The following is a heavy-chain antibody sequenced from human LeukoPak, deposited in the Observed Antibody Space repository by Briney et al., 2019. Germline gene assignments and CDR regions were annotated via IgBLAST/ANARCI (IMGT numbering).Heavy chain of an antibody. V-gene: IGHV3-23*01. J-gene: IGHJ4*02. CDR2: ISGSGGST. CDR1: GFTFSSYA. D-gene: IGHD3-3*01. CDR3: AKDGGFWSGYYPY. Sequence: QTGGSLRLSCAASGFTFSSYAMSWVRQAPGKGLEWVSAISGSGGSTYYADSVKGRFTISRDNSKNTLYLQMNSLRAEDTAVYYCAKDGGFWSGYYPYWGQGTLVTVSS.